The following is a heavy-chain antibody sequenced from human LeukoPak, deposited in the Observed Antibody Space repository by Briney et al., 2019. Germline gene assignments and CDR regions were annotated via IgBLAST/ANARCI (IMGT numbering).Heavy chain of an antibody. J-gene: IGHJ4*02. Sequence: GASVKVSCKASGYTFTGYYMHWVRQAPGQGLEWMGWINPNSGGTNYAQKFQGRVTMTRDTSISTAYMELSRLRSDDTAVYCCARILWFGELSAGYWGQGTLVTVSS. V-gene: IGHV1-2*02. CDR2: INPNSGGT. D-gene: IGHD3-10*01. CDR3: ARILWFGELSAGY. CDR1: GYTFTGYY.